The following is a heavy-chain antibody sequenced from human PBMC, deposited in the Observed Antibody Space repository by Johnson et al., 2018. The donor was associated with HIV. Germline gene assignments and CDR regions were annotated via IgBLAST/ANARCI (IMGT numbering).Heavy chain of an antibody. CDR2: IDTAGDT. J-gene: IGHJ3*02. CDR1: GFTFSNYD. V-gene: IGHV3-13*01. Sequence: VQLVESGGGLVQPGGSLRLSCVASGFTFSNYDMHWVRQVTGEGLEWVSGIDTAGDTYYPGSVKGRFTISRENAKNSLYLQMNSLRAEDTAVYYCAREATGTTNAFYMWGQGTMVTVSS. D-gene: IGHD1-7*01. CDR3: AREATGTTNAFYM.